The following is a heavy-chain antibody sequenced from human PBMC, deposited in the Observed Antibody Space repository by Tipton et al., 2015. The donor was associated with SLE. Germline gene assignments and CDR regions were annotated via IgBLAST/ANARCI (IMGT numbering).Heavy chain of an antibody. CDR2: IYTGGNT. J-gene: IGHJ4*02. D-gene: IGHD2-2*01. CDR1: GDVISEYY. V-gene: IGHV4-4*07. CDR3: VVCSPSSCAYFDY. Sequence: TLSLTCSVSGDVISEYYWGWIRQPAGKGLEWIGRIYTGGNTKYNPSLESRVTLSADASKAQFSLKLTSVTAADTAVYYCVVCSPSSCAYFDYWGQGRLVTVSS.